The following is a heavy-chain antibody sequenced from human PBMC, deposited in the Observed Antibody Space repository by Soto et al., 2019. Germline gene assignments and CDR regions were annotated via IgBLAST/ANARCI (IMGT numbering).Heavy chain of an antibody. CDR1: GASISSSNW. CDR2: IYHTGTT. D-gene: IGHD3-22*01. Sequence: QVQLQQSGPGLVKPSGTLSLTCAVSGASISSSNWWSWVRQPPGKGLEWIGEIYHTGTTNYNPSLRSRVTISVDKSKNQFALKLSSVTAADAAVYYCAVKASYFDRGGNYKNAMDVWGQGTTVTVSS. CDR3: AVKASYFDRGGNYKNAMDV. V-gene: IGHV4-4*02. J-gene: IGHJ6*02.